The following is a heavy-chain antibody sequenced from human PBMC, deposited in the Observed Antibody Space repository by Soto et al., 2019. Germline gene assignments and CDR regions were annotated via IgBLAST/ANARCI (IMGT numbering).Heavy chain of an antibody. CDR3: ASWHLREHAYDV. CDR1: GGTFSSYA. V-gene: IGHV1-69*13. CDR2: IIPIFGTA. J-gene: IGHJ3*01. Sequence: SVKVSCKASGGTFSSYAISWVRQAPGQGLEWMGGIIPIFGTANYAQKFQGRVTITADESTSTAYMELSSLRSEDTAAYYCASWHLREHAYDVWGQGTTVTVSS. D-gene: IGHD4-17*01.